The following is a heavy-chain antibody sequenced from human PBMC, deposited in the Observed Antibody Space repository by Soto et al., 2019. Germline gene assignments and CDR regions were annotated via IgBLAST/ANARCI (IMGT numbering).Heavy chain of an antibody. J-gene: IGHJ4*02. V-gene: IGHV4-31*03. CDR1: GGSISTGGYY. CDR2: IYYSGST. Sequence: SETLSLTCTVSGGSISTGGYYWSWIRQHPGKGLEWIGYIYYSGSTYYNPSLKSRVTMSADTSKNQFSLKLSSVTAADTAVYYCAREGFYYENSGYRKPAYFDYWGQGALVTVSS. CDR3: AREGFYYENSGYRKPAYFDY. D-gene: IGHD3-22*01.